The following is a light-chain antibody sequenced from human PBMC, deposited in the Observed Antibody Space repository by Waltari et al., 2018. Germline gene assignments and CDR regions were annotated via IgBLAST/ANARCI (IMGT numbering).Light chain of an antibody. CDR1: QSSSTN. CDR2: NGA. V-gene: IGKV3-15*01. Sequence: ERVMTQSPDILSASPGETVTLSCRASQSSSTNVAWYQHKPGQAPRLLIYNGATRHTGIPATFSGSGSGTEFTLTISSLQPEDFAVYFCQHYDDWPATFGQGTKVDI. CDR3: QHYDDWPAT. J-gene: IGKJ1*01.